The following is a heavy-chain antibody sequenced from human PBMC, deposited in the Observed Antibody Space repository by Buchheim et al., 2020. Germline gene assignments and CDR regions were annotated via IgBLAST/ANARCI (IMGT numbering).Heavy chain of an antibody. Sequence: EVQLVESGGGLVQPGGSLRLSCDASGFTFSSYWMHWVRQAPGKGLVWVSRINRDGSHTDYADSVKGRFTMSRDNAKNSLSLHMNSLRAEDTAVYYCARDFCGGDCYLFDYWGQGTL. V-gene: IGHV3-74*01. CDR1: GFTFSSYW. J-gene: IGHJ4*02. CDR2: INRDGSHT. D-gene: IGHD2-21*02. CDR3: ARDFCGGDCYLFDY.